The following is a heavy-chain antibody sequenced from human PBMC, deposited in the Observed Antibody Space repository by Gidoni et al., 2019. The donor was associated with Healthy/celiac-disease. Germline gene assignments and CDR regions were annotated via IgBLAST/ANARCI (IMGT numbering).Heavy chain of an antibody. CDR3: TSDFWGGYYTGVRGRYYYYGMDV. J-gene: IGHJ6*02. Sequence: EVQLVESGGGLVKPGRALRLTCTASGFTFGDYAMSWFRQAPGKGLEWVGVIRSKAYGGTTEYAASVKGRFTISRDDSKSIAYLQMNSLKTEDTAVYYCTSDFWGGYYTGVRGRYYYYGMDVWGQGTTVTVSS. D-gene: IGHD3-3*01. V-gene: IGHV3-49*05. CDR2: IRSKAYGGTT. CDR1: GFTFGDYA.